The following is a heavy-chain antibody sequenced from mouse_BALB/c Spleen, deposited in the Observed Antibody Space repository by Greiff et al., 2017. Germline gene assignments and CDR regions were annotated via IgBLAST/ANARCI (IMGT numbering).Heavy chain of an antibody. V-gene: IGHV3-6*02. CDR3: ARESYVGYFDV. D-gene: IGHD1-1*01. CDR2: ISYDGSN. J-gene: IGHJ1*01. Sequence: EVQLQESGPGLVKPSQSLSLTCSVTGYSITSGYYWNWIRQFPGNKLEWMGYISYDGSNNYNPSLKNRISITRDTSKNQFFLKLNSVTTEDTATYYCARESYVGYFDVWGAGTTVTVSS. CDR1: GYSITSGYY.